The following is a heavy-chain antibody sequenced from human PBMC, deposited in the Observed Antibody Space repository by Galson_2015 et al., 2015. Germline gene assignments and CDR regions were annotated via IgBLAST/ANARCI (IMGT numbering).Heavy chain of an antibody. CDR3: ARLDYDVLTGYAFDI. V-gene: IGHV4-39*01. J-gene: IGHJ3*02. D-gene: IGHD3-9*01. Sequence: ETLSLTCTASGGSISSSSYYWGWIRQPPEKGLEWIGSIYHSGSTYYNPSLKSRVTISVDTSKNQFSLKLSSVTAADTAVYYCARLDYDVLTGYAFDIWGQGTMVTVSS. CDR2: IYHSGST. CDR1: GGSISSSSYY.